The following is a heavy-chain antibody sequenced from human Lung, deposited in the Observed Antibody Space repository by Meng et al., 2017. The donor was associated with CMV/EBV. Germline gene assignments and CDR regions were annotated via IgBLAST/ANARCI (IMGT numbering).Heavy chain of an antibody. V-gene: IGHV4-4*02. CDR3: ASFPPPGKQWLVTDY. J-gene: IGHJ4*02. CDR1: GVSVGSYNY. D-gene: IGHD6-19*01. Sequence: PLEELRHWLGQLLGPLALPCLVFGVSVGSYNYWSWGRQPPGKGLELIWESYHSGSTNYNPSLKSRVTISVDKYKNQFTLTLSSVTAADTAVYYCASFPPPGKQWLVTDYWGQGTLVTVSS. CDR2: SYHSGST.